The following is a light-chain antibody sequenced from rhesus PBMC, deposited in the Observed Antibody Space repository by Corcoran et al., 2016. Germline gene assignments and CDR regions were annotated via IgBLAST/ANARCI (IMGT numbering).Light chain of an antibody. CDR3: QQYYSYPYS. Sequence: DIQMTQSPSSLSASVGDTVTITCRASQSFSSSVAWYQQKPGKAPKFLIYSASSLQSGVPSRFSGSKYGQDFTLTISSLQPEDIASYYCQQYYSYPYSFGQGTKVEIK. J-gene: IGKJ2*01. V-gene: IGKV1-46*01. CDR2: SAS. CDR1: QSFSSS.